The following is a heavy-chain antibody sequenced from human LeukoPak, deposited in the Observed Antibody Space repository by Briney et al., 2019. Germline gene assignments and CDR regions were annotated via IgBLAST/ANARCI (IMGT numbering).Heavy chain of an antibody. CDR3: ARDKMDPYYDFWSGYYYYYYGMDV. V-gene: IGHV3-33*01. D-gene: IGHD3-3*01. Sequence: PGGSLGLSCAASGFTFSSYGMHWVRQAPGKGLEWVAVIWYDGSNKYYADSVKGRFTISRDNSKNTLYLQMNSLRAEDTAVYYCARDKMDPYYDFWSGYYYYYYGMDVWGQGTTVTVSS. J-gene: IGHJ6*02. CDR1: GFTFSSYG. CDR2: IWYDGSNK.